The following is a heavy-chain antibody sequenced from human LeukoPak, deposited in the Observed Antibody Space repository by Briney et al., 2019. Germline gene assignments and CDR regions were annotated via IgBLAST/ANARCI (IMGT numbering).Heavy chain of an antibody. Sequence: SETLSPTCAVYGGSISSYYWSWIRQPAGKGLEWIGRIYTSGSTNYNPSLKSRVTISVDTSKNQFSLKLSSVTAADTAVYYCAREIEMATILDYYYYMDVWGKGTTVTVSS. D-gene: IGHD5-24*01. CDR2: IYTSGST. V-gene: IGHV4-4*07. J-gene: IGHJ6*03. CDR1: GGSISSYY. CDR3: AREIEMATILDYYYYMDV.